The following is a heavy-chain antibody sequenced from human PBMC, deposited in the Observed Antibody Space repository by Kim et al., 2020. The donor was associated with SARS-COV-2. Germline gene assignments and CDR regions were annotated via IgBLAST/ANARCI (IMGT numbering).Heavy chain of an antibody. J-gene: IGHJ4*02. CDR2: IDPSDSYT. D-gene: IGHD6-19*01. CDR3: ARHEGIAVAIDY. CDR1: GYSFTSYW. V-gene: IGHV5-10-1*01. Sequence: GKSLKISCKGSGYSFTSYWISWVRQMPGKGLEWMGSIDPSDSYTNYSPSFQGHVTISADKSISTAYLQWSSLKASDTAMYYCARHEGIAVAIDYWGQGTLVTVSS.